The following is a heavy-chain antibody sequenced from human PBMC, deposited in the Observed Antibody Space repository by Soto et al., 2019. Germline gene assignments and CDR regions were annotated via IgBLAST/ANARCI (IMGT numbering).Heavy chain of an antibody. V-gene: IGHV1-3*01. D-gene: IGHD3-10*01. CDR3: ARSRSGSTYYYYYGMDV. Sequence: ASVKVSCKASGYTFTSYALHWVRQAPGQRLEWMGWINAGNGNRKYSQKFQGRVTMTRNTSISTAYMELSSLRSEDTAVYYCARSRSGSTYYYYYGMDVWGQGTTVTVSS. CDR1: GYTFTSYA. J-gene: IGHJ6*02. CDR2: INAGNGNR.